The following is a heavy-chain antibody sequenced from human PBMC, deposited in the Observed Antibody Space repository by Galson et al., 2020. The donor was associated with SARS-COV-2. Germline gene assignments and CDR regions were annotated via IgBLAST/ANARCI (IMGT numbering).Heavy chain of an antibody. CDR1: GYTFSSYD. D-gene: IGHD3-10*01. CDR3: ARGRVVRGVPDS. V-gene: IGHV1-8*01. CDR2: MNPSSGDT. J-gene: IGHJ4*02. Sequence: ASVKVSCQASGYTFSSYDINWVRQASGQGLEWMGWMNPSSGDTGYAQKFQGRVTMTRNTSISTAYMELTSLGFEDTAVYYCARGRVVRGVPDSRGQGTLVTVSS.